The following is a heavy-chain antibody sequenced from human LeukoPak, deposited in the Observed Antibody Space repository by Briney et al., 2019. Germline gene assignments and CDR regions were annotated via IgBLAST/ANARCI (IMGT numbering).Heavy chain of an antibody. CDR3: AKEAYSRWDY. CDR1: GFTFSSFW. J-gene: IGHJ4*02. V-gene: IGHV3-23*01. Sequence: PGGSLRLSCATSGFTFSSFWMHWVRQVPGKGLEWVSAISGSGGSTYYADSVKGRFTISRDNSKNTLYLQMNSLRAEDTAVYYCAKEAYSRWDYWGQGTLVTVSS. CDR2: ISGSGGST. D-gene: IGHD6-13*01.